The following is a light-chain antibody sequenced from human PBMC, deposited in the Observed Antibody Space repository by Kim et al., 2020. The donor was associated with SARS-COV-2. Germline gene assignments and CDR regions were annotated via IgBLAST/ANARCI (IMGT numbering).Light chain of an antibody. Sequence: QSALTQPASVSGSPGQSITISCIGTSSDVGAYDYVSWYQQHPGKAPKLILSDVKKRPSGVSDRFSGSKSGNTASLTISGLQAEDEADYFCSSYASTTFLFGPGTKVTVL. CDR3: SSYASTTFL. J-gene: IGLJ1*01. V-gene: IGLV2-14*01. CDR2: DVK. CDR1: SSDVGAYDY.